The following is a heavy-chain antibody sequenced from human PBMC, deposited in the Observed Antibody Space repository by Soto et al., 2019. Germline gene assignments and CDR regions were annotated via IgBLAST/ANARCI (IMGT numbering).Heavy chain of an antibody. CDR2: INVYNSNT. D-gene: IGHD6-13*01. Sequence: QVQLVQSGTEVKKPGASVKVSCKASGYTFTSFGIGWVRQAPGQGLEWMGWINVYNSNTYYVQKLEGRVTMTTDTSTRTTYMDLRSLRSDDTGVYYCARVPFSSSWYGVDYWGQGTLITVPS. V-gene: IGHV1-18*01. CDR1: GYTFTSFG. CDR3: ARVPFSSSWYGVDY. J-gene: IGHJ4*02.